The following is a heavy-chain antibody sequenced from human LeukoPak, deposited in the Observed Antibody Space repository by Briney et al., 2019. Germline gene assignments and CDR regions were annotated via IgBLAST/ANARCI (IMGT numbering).Heavy chain of an antibody. J-gene: IGHJ5*02. CDR3: ARGSYRYWFDP. CDR2: ISSSSYI. D-gene: IGHD2-2*01. Sequence: GGSLRLSCAASGFTFSSYSMNWVRQAPGKGLEWVSSISSSSYIYYADSVKGRFTISRDNAKNSLYLQMNSLRAEDTAVYYCARGSYRYWFDPWGQGTLVTVSS. CDR1: GFTFSSYS. V-gene: IGHV3-21*01.